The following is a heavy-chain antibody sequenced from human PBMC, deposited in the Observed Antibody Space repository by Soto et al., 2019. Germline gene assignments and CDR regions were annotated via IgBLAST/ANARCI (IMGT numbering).Heavy chain of an antibody. D-gene: IGHD1-20*01. V-gene: IGHV3-74*01. CDR3: ARGLKYKYGMDV. Sequence: EVQLVESGGGLVQPGGSLRLSCVASGFTFNDYWMHWVRQAPGKGLVWVSRLNSDGSSGYYGDSMKGRFTISRDNAKNTLYLQSNSLRDEDTAVYYCARGLKYKYGMDVWGQGTTVTVSS. J-gene: IGHJ6*02. CDR2: LNSDGSSG. CDR1: GFTFNDYW.